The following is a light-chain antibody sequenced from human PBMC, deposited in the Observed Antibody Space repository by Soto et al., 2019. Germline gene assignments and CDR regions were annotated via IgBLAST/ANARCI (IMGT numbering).Light chain of an antibody. Sequence: QPVLTQSSSASAYLGSSVKLTCTLSSGHSSYIIAWHQQQPGKAPRYLMKLEGSGSYNKGSGVPDRFSGSGSGADRYLTISNLQSEDEAEYYCETWDSNTRVFGGGTKVTVL. J-gene: IGLJ2*01. V-gene: IGLV4-60*03. CDR2: LEGSGSY. CDR1: SGHSSYI. CDR3: ETWDSNTRV.